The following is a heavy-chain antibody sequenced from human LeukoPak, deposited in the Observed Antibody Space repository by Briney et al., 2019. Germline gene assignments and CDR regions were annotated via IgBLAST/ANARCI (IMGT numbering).Heavy chain of an antibody. J-gene: IGHJ3*02. V-gene: IGHV4-39*02. D-gene: IGHD1-14*01. CDR3: ARDRKLDI. Sequence: SETLSLTCTVSGGSIGSSSYYWGWIRQPPGKGLEWIGSIYYSGSTYYNPSLKSRVTISVDTSKNQFSLKLSSVTAADTAVYYCARDRKLDIWGQGTMVTVSS. CDR1: GGSIGSSSYY. CDR2: IYYSGST.